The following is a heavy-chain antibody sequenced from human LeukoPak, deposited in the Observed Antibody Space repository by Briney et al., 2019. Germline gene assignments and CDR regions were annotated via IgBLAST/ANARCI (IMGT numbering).Heavy chain of an antibody. CDR2: ISGSGGST. V-gene: IGHV3-23*01. CDR3: AKGRVRRGLMHAFDI. J-gene: IGHJ3*02. CDR1: GFTFSSYG. D-gene: IGHD3-16*01. Sequence: GGSLRLSCAASGFTFSSYGMSWVRQAPGKGLEWVSAISGSGGSTYYADSVKGRFTISRDNSKNTLYLQMNSLRAEDTAVYYCAKGRVRRGLMHAFDIWGQGTMVTVSS.